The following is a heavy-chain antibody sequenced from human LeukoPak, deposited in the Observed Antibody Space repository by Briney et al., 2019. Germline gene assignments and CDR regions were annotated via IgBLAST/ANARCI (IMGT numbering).Heavy chain of an antibody. CDR3: AKGAYDYIEIAYFDY. D-gene: IGHD5-12*01. CDR2: IIGSSGST. J-gene: IGHJ4*02. V-gene: IGHV3-23*01. Sequence: PGGSLRLSCVASGFSFNNYAMNWVRQAPGKGLEWVSLIIGSSGSTFYADSVKGRFTISRDKSKNTLYLQMSSLGAEDTAVYYCAKGAYDYIEIAYFDYWGQGSLVTVSS. CDR1: GFSFNNYA.